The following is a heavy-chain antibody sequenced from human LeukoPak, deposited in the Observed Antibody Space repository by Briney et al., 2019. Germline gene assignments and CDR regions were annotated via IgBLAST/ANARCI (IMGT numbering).Heavy chain of an antibody. CDR3: AKGRYGSGSYYNRAGFDY. Sequence: GGSLRLSCAASEFSVGSNYMTWVRQAPGKGLEWVSLIYSGGSTYYADSVKGRFTISRDNSKNTLYLQMNSLRAEDTAVYYCAKGRYGSGSYYNRAGFDYWGQGTLVTVSS. CDR2: IYSGGST. V-gene: IGHV3-66*01. D-gene: IGHD3-10*01. CDR1: EFSVGSNY. J-gene: IGHJ4*02.